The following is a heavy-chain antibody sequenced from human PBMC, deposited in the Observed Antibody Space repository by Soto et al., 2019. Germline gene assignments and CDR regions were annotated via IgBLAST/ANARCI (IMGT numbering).Heavy chain of an antibody. Sequence: PGESLKISCKGSGYSFTSYWISCCLQMPVKVLEWMGRIDPSDSYTNYSPSFQGHVTISADKSISTAYLQWSSLKASDTAMYYCARPRMGIAAAGSAFDIWGQGTMVTVSS. J-gene: IGHJ3*02. CDR3: ARPRMGIAAAGSAFDI. V-gene: IGHV5-10-1*01. CDR1: GYSFTSYW. CDR2: IDPSDSYT. D-gene: IGHD6-13*01.